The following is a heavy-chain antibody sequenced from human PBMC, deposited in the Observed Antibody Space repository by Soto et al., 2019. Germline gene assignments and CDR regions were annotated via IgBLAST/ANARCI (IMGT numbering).Heavy chain of an antibody. CDR2: IKQDGSEK. CDR3: ARELKGTAMAADRLDYYYGMDV. D-gene: IGHD5-18*01. J-gene: IGHJ6*02. V-gene: IGHV3-7*01. CDR1: GFTFSSYW. Sequence: VGSLRLSCAASGFTFSSYWMSWVRQAPGKGLEWVANIKQDGSEKYYVDSVKGRFTISRDNAKNSLYLQMNSLRAEDTAVYYCARELKGTAMAADRLDYYYGMDVWGQGTTVTVSS.